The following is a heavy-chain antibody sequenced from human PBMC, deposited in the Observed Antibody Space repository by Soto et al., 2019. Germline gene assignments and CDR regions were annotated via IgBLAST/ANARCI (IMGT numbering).Heavy chain of an antibody. CDR1: AGSISSGGYH. CDR2: IYYSGST. V-gene: IGHV4-31*02. D-gene: IGHD3-3*01. CDR3: ARPSYNFWSDSLGPNWFDP. J-gene: IGHJ5*02. Sequence: PSETVSLTXTVSAGSISSGGYHWSWIRQHPGKGLEWIGYIYYSGSTYYNPSLKSRVIISVDTSKNQFSLKLNSVTAADTAVYYCARPSYNFWSDSLGPNWFDPWGQGALVTVSS.